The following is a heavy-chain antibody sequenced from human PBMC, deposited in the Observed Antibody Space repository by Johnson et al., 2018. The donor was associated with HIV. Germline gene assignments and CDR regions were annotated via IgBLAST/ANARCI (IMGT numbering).Heavy chain of an antibody. Sequence: VVSGGGLVQPGGSLRLSCAASGFSFDDYAMHWVRQVPGKGLEWVAGISWNSGSIGYADSVKGRFTISRDNAKNSLYLQMNSLRAEDTAVYYCAKTYSEGEVRDAFDIWGQGTRVTVSS. V-gene: IGHV3-9*01. D-gene: IGHD2-21*01. CDR1: GFSFDDYA. J-gene: IGHJ3*02. CDR2: ISWNSGSI. CDR3: AKTYSEGEVRDAFDI.